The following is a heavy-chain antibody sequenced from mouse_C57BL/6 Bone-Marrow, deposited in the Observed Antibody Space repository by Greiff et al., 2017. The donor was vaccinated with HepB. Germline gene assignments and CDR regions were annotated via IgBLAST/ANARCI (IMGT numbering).Heavy chain of an antibody. CDR1: GFNIKDDY. J-gene: IGHJ4*01. V-gene: IGHV14-4*01. D-gene: IGHD2-1*01. CDR3: TIGNYYYAMDD. CDR2: IDPENGDT. Sequence: VQLQQSGAELVRPGASVKLSCTASGFNIKDDYMHWVKQRPEQGLEWIGGIDPENGDTEYASKFQGKATIKAVTSSNTAYLQLSSVTSEDTAVYYCTIGNYYYAMDDWGQGTSVTVSS.